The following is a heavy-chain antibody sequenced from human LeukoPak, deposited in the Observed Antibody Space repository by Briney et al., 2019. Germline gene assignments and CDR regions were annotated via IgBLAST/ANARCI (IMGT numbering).Heavy chain of an antibody. J-gene: IGHJ4*02. D-gene: IGHD3-3*02. V-gene: IGHV3-7*03. CDR3: ARVILSIPQQGADEPFFFDF. CDR2: IKRDGSEK. CDR1: KFMFSTYC. Sequence: GGSLRLSCAASKFMFSTYCMGWVRQTPGKGLEWVANIKRDGSEKYSVDSVKGRFTISRDNAKNSLYLQMNSLRAEDTAAYYCARVILSIPQQGADEPFFFDFWGQGTLVTVSS.